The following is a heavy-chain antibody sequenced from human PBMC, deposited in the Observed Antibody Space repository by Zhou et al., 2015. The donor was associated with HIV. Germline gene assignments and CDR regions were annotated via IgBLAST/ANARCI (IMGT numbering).Heavy chain of an antibody. J-gene: IGHJ3*02. Sequence: EVQLVESGGGLVQPGRSLRLSCAVSGFTFDDYAMHWVRQPPGKGLEWVSSVSWNSGTKGYADSVKGRFTISRDNAKTSLYLQMNSLRADDTALYYCALSSGYLDAFDIWGQGTMVTVSS. CDR2: VSWNSGTK. CDR3: ALSSGYLDAFDI. CDR1: GFTFDDYA. D-gene: IGHD5-18*01. V-gene: IGHV3-9*01.